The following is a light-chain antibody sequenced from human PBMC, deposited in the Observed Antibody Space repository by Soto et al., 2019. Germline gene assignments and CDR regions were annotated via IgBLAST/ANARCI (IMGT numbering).Light chain of an antibody. CDR1: QSVSSSY. J-gene: IGKJ3*01. Sequence: EIVLTQSPGTLSFSPGETATLTCRASQSVSSSYLAWFQQKPGQPPRLLIYGASSRATGIPDRFSGSGSETDFTLTISRLEPEDLAVYYCQQYGNAPFTFGPGTKVDIK. CDR2: GAS. V-gene: IGKV3-20*01. CDR3: QQYGNAPFT.